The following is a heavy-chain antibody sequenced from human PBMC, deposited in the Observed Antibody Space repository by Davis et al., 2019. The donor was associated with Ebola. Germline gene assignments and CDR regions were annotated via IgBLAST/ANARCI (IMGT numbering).Heavy chain of an antibody. CDR1: GGSFSGYY. CDR3: ARAIGGYSGWFDP. J-gene: IGHJ5*02. CDR2: TYYSGST. D-gene: IGHD4-23*01. Sequence: SETLSLTCAVYGGSFSGYYWSWIRQPPGKGLEWIGYTYYSGSTYYNPSLKSRVTISVDTSKNQFSLKLSSVTAADTAVYYCARAIGGYSGWFDPWGQGTLVTVSS. V-gene: IGHV4-59*12.